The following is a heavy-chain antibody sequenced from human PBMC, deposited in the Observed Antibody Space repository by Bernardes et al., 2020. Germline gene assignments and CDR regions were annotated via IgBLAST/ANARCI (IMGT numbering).Heavy chain of an antibody. J-gene: IGHJ6*02. CDR2: ISAYNGNT. D-gene: IGHD3-22*01. CDR3: AGGYNYYDSSGSTYYGVDV. V-gene: IGHV1-18*01. Sequence: ASVKVSCKASGYTFTSYGISWVRQAPGQGLEWMGWISAYNGNTNYAQKFQGRVTMTTDTSTSTAYMELRSLTSDDTAVYYCAGGYNYYDSSGSTYYGVDVWGQGTTVTV. CDR1: GYTFTSYG.